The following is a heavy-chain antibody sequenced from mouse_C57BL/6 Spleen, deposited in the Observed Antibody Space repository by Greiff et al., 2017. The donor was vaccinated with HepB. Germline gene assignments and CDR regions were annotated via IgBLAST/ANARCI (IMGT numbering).Heavy chain of an antibody. D-gene: IGHD1-1*01. V-gene: IGHV1-53*01. J-gene: IGHJ1*03. CDR3: AREDGSSYWYFDV. Sequence: QVQLQQPGTELVKPGASVMLSCKASGYTFTSYWMHWVKQRPGQGLEWIGNINPSNGGTNYNEKFKSKATLTVDKSSSTAYMQLSSLTSEDSAVYYCAREDGSSYWYFDVWGTGTTVTVSS. CDR1: GYTFTSYW. CDR2: INPSNGGT.